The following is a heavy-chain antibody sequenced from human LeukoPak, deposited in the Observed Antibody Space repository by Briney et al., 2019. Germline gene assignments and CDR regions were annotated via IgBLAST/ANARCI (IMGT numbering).Heavy chain of an antibody. CDR3: ALHHGSYYLGRWFDP. V-gene: IGHV3-23*01. Sequence: GGSLRLSCAASGFTFSSYDMSWVRQAPGKGLEWVSGISGNGGSTNYADSVKGRFTISRDYSKNTLYLQMNSLRAEDPAGYYCALHHGSYYLGRWFDPWGQGTLVTV. CDR1: GFTFSSYD. D-gene: IGHD1-26*01. CDR2: ISGNGGST. J-gene: IGHJ5*02.